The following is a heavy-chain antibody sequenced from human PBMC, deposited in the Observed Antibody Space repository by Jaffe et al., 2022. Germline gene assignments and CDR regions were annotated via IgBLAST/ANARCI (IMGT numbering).Heavy chain of an antibody. D-gene: IGHD7-27*01. CDR1: GGTFSSYA. CDR2: IIPIFGTA. Sequence: QVQLVQSGAEVKKPGSSVKVSCKASGGTFSSYAISWVRQAPGQGLEWMGGIIPIFGTANYAQKFQGRVTITADESTSTAYMELSSLRSEDTAVYYCAGGAGEYGVGHATALSDYMDVWGKGTTVTVSS. V-gene: IGHV1-69*01. CDR3: AGGAGEYGVGHATALSDYMDV. J-gene: IGHJ6*03.